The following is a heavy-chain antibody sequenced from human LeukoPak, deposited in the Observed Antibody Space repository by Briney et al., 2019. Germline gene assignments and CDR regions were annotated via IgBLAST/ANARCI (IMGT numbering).Heavy chain of an antibody. CDR1: GFTFRSYA. J-gene: IGHJ4*02. CDR3: AKVGAAAGSPLGD. D-gene: IGHD6-13*01. Sequence: GGSLRLSCAASGFTFRSYAMSWVRQAPGKGLEWVSAISGSGGSAYYADSVKGRFTISRDNSKNTLYLQMTSLGAEDTAVYYCAKVGAAAGSPLGDWGQGTLVTVSS. CDR2: ISGSGGSA. V-gene: IGHV3-23*01.